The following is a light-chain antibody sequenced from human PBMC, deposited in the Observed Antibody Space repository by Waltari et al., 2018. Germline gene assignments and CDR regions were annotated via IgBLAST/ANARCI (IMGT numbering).Light chain of an antibody. CDR3: QQSYSIPYT. CDR1: RTINTY. V-gene: IGKV1-39*01. CDR2: DAT. Sequence: DIEMTQSPPSLSASVGDRIIITCRASRTINTYLNWYQQQPGKAPKLLIHDATTLQTGVSPMFGASGSGTHFSLIISSLQDEDFATYFCQQSYSIPYTFGQGTKVDIK. J-gene: IGKJ2*01.